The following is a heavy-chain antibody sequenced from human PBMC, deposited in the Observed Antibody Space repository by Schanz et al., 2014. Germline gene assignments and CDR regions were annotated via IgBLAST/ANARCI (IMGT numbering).Heavy chain of an antibody. D-gene: IGHD3-10*01. CDR2: IKRDGSEK. CDR3: VRDELLCFGEVLSLDY. J-gene: IGHJ4*02. CDR1: GFSFSTYW. V-gene: IGHV3-7*05. Sequence: EEQLVESGGGLVQPGRSLRLSCAASGFSFSTYWMSWVRQAPGKGLEWVANIKRDGSEKNYLDSVKGRFTISRDNAKNSLFLQLNSLRAEDTALYYCVRDELLCFGEVLSLDYWGQGALVTVSS.